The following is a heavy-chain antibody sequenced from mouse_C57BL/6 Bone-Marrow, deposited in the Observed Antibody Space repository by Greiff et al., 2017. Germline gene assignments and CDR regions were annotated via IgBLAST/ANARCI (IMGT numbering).Heavy chain of an antibody. Sequence: VQVVESGAELMKPGASVKLSCKATGYTFTGYWIEWVKQRPGHGLEWIGEILPGSGSTYYNEKFKGKATFTADTSSNTAYMQLSSLTTEDSAIYYCARPKLGLHWYFEVWGTGTTVTVSS. V-gene: IGHV1-9*01. CDR2: ILPGSGST. CDR3: ARPKLGLHWYFEV. J-gene: IGHJ1*03. CDR1: GYTFTGYW. D-gene: IGHD4-1*01.